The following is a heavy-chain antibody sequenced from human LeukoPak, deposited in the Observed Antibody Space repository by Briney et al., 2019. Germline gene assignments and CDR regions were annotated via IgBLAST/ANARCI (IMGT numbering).Heavy chain of an antibody. D-gene: IGHD3-10*01. CDR1: GFTFSDYY. J-gene: IGHJ4*02. CDR2: ISSSGSTI. Sequence: PGGSLRLSCAASGFTFSDYYMSWIRQAPGKGLEWVSYISSSGSTIYYADSVKGRFTISRDNAKNSLYLQMNSLRAGDTAVYYCARGLQGIRHRLYYFDYWGQGTLVTVSS. V-gene: IGHV3-11*04. CDR3: ARGLQGIRHRLYYFDY.